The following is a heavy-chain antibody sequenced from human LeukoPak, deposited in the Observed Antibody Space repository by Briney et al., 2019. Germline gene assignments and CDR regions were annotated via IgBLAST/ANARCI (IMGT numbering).Heavy chain of an antibody. J-gene: IGHJ6*03. CDR3: ARTGGSFYFYYYMDV. CDR1: GGSISSYY. V-gene: IGHV4-59*12. D-gene: IGHD3-10*01. CDR2: IYYSGST. Sequence: SETLSLTCTVSGGSISSYYRNWIRQPPGKGLEWIGYIYYSGSTNYNPSLKSRVTISVDTSKNQFSLKLSSVTAADTAVYYCARTGGSFYFYYYMDVWGKGTTVTVSS.